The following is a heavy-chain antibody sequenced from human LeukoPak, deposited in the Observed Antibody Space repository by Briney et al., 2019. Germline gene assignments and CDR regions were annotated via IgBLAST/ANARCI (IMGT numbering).Heavy chain of an antibody. CDR2: ISYDGSNK. CDR3: ARYSGSYYALDY. J-gene: IGHJ4*02. V-gene: IGHV3-30-3*01. CDR1: GFTFSSYA. Sequence: GGSLRLSYAASGFTFSSYAMHWVRQAPGKGLEGVAVISYDGSNKYYADSVKGRFTISRDNSKNTLYLQMNSLRAEDTAVYYCARYSGSYYALDYWGQGTLVTVSS. D-gene: IGHD1-26*01.